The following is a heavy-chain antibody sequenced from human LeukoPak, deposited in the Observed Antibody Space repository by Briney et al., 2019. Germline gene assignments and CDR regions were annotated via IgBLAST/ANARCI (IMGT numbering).Heavy chain of an antibody. CDR1: GYTFTSYG. V-gene: IGHV1-18*01. CDR3: ARIAARPPLYYYYMDV. CDR2: IIAYNGNT. D-gene: IGHD6-6*01. Sequence: ASVKVSCKASGYTFTSYGISWVRPAPGQGLEWMGWIIAYNGNTNYAQKLQGRVTMTTDTSTSTAYVELRSLRSDDTAVYYCARIAARPPLYYYYMDVWGKGTTVTVSS. J-gene: IGHJ6*03.